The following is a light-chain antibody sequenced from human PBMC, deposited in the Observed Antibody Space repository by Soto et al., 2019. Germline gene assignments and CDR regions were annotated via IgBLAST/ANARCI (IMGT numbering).Light chain of an antibody. CDR1: SSNIGAGYD. J-gene: IGLJ2*01. Sequence: QSVLTQPPSVSGAPRQRVTISCTGSSSNIGAGYDVHWYQQLPGTAPKLLIYNNINRPSGVPDRFSGSKSGTSASLAITGLQAEDEADYYCQSYDTMLSSPGVFGGGTKLTVL. V-gene: IGLV1-40*01. CDR3: QSYDTMLSSPGV. CDR2: NNI.